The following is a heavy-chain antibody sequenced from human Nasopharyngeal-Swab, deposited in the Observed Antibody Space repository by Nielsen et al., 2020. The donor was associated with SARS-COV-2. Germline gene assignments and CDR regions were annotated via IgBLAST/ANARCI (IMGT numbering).Heavy chain of an antibody. V-gene: IGHV5-51*01. CDR1: GYSFSSYW. Sequence: KVSCKGSGYSFSSYWIGWVRQMPGKGLEWMGIMYPRDSDTRYSPSFQGQVTISADKSISTAYLQWSSLKASDTAMYYYATAYNGNYYWDYWGQGTLVTVSS. CDR2: MYPRDSDT. D-gene: IGHD1-7*01. J-gene: IGHJ4*02. CDR3: ATAYNGNYYWDY.